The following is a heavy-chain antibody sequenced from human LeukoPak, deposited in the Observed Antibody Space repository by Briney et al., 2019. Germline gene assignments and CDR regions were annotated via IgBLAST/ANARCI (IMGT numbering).Heavy chain of an antibody. D-gene: IGHD4-11*01. CDR3: TRLPLDYSLDH. Sequence: PSETLSLTCTVSGGSISSSSYYWGWIRQPPGKGLEWIGSMSYVGITSYNPSLKSRATISVDTSKNQFSLMLSSVTAADTAVYYCTRLPLDYSLDHWGQGTPVSVSS. CDR2: MSYVGIT. J-gene: IGHJ4*02. CDR1: GGSISSSSYY. V-gene: IGHV4-39*01.